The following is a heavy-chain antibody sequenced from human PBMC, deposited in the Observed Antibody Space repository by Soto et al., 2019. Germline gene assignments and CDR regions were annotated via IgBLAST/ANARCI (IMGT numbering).Heavy chain of an antibody. D-gene: IGHD2-21*02. V-gene: IGHV1-8*01. CDR3: ARVLHAYCGGDCAFDI. Sequence: ASVKVSCKASGYTFTSYDINWVRQATGQGLEWMGWMNPNSGNTGYAQKFQGRVTMTRNTSISTAYMELSSLRSEDTAVYYCARVLHAYCGGDCAFDIWGQGTMVTVS. CDR2: MNPNSGNT. CDR1: GYTFTSYD. J-gene: IGHJ3*02.